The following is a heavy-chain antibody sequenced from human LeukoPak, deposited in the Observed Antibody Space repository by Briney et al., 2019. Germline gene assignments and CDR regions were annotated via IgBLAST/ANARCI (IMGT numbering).Heavy chain of an antibody. V-gene: IGHV3-23*01. CDR1: GFTFSSYA. D-gene: IGHD3-3*01. Sequence: GGSLRLSCAASGFTFSSYAMSWVRQAPGKGLEWVSTISGSGGSTYYADSVKGRFTISRDNSKNTLYLQMNSLRAEDTAVYYCAKDERYYDFWSGYSDQTVFDYWGQGTLVTVSS. J-gene: IGHJ4*02. CDR3: AKDERYYDFWSGYSDQTVFDY. CDR2: ISGSGGST.